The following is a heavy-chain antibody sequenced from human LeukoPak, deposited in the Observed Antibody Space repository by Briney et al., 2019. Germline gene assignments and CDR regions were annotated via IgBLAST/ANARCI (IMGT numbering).Heavy chain of an antibody. V-gene: IGHV3-66*01. D-gene: IGHD6-13*01. Sequence: PGGSLRLSCAASGFTVSSNYMSWVRQAPGRGLEWVSVIYSGGSTYYADSVTGRFTISRDNSKNTLFLQMNSLRAEDTAVYYCARTIAAAGTDYFDYWGQGALVTVSS. CDR3: ARTIAAAGTDYFDY. J-gene: IGHJ4*02. CDR1: GFTVSSNY. CDR2: IYSGGST.